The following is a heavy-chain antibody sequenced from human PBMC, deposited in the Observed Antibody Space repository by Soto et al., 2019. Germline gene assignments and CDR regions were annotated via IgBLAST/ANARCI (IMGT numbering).Heavy chain of an antibody. CDR2: INPNSGGP. CDR3: AREEALGSGKWFDP. D-gene: IGHD1-26*01. J-gene: IGHJ5*02. V-gene: IGHV1-2*02. CDR1: GYTFSVYY. Sequence: ASVKVSCKASGYTFSVYYIHWMRQAPGQGLEWMGWINPNSGGPNYAQKFQGRVTMTRDTSIGTVYMELSRLRPDDTAVYYCAREEALGSGKWFDPWGQGTLVTVSS.